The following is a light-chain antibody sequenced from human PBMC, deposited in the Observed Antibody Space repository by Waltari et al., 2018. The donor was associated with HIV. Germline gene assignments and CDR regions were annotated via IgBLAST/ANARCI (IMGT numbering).Light chain of an antibody. CDR3: LLYYGGAWV. CDR2: NIN. V-gene: IGLV7-43*01. CDR1: TAAVTRGYY. J-gene: IGLJ3*02. Sequence: QTVVTQAPSLTVPPAGTVPLTCASSTAAVTRGYYPNWFQQKPGQAPRSLIYNINDKHSWTPARFSGSLLGGKVALTLSGVQPEDEAEYHCLLYYGGAWVFGGGTKLTVL.